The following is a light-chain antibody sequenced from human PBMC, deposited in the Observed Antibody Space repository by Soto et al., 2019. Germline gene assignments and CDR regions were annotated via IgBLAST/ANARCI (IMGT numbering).Light chain of an antibody. CDR3: QQYYAYPFT. V-gene: IGKV1-16*02. J-gene: IGKJ3*01. Sequence: DIQMTQSPSSLSSSVGDRVTITCRASQGIGNSLAWFQQKPGKAPTSLIYGGSSLQSGVPSKFSGSGSGTDFTLTISSLQPEDFATYYCQQYYAYPFTFGPGTKVDVK. CDR1: QGIGNS. CDR2: GGS.